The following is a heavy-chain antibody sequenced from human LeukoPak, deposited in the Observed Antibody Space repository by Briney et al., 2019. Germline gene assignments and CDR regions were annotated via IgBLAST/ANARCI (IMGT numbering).Heavy chain of an antibody. V-gene: IGHV4-39*07. CDR3: AREEYSPGLYSFDY. CDR1: GGSTSTSRYH. Sequence: SETLSLTCSVSGGSTSTSRYHWGWIRQPPGKGLEWIGSIYYSGTTYYNPSLKSRVSMSVDTSKNQFSLKLNSVTAADTAVYYCAREEYSPGLYSFDYWGQGTLVTVSS. D-gene: IGHD5-18*01. CDR2: IYYSGTT. J-gene: IGHJ4*02.